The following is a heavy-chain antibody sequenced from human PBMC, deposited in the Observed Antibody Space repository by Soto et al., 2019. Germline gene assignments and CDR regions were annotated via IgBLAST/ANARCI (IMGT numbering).Heavy chain of an antibody. Sequence: SETLSLTCTVSGGSISSGDYYWSWIRQPPGKGLEWIGYIYYSGSTYYNPSLKSRVTISVDTSKNQFSLKLSSVTAADTAVYYCAREPSTVVGRTNHGMDVWGQGTTVTVSS. CDR2: IYYSGST. CDR1: GGSISSGDYY. D-gene: IGHD2-15*01. CDR3: AREPSTVVGRTNHGMDV. J-gene: IGHJ6*02. V-gene: IGHV4-30-4*01.